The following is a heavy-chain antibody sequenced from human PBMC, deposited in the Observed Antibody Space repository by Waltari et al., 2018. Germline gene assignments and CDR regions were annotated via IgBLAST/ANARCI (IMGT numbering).Heavy chain of an antibody. CDR3: ARRERQLELDY. D-gene: IGHD1-1*01. Sequence: QVQLQESGPGLVKPSETLSLTCAVPGGSISSAYDWSWIRQPPGKGLEGIGYTKGSTGSTKYNPSLKNRVTISKDTSKNQFSLKLNSVTAADTAVYYCARRERQLELDYWGQGVLVTVSS. J-gene: IGHJ4*02. V-gene: IGHV4-38-2*01. CDR2: TKGSTGST. CDR1: GGSISSAYD.